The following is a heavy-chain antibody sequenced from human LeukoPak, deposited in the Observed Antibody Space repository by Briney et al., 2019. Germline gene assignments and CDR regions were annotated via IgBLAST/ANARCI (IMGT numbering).Heavy chain of an antibody. CDR2: INHSGST. Sequence: PSXXXXLTCAXYGGSFSGYYWSWIRQPPGKGLEWIGEINHSGSTNYNPSLKRGVTISVETSKNKFSLKRSSRTAADTAVYYCARGYRSPKYDYVWGRPTKGGVWGKGTTVTVSS. J-gene: IGHJ6*04. CDR1: GGSFSGYY. D-gene: IGHD3-16*01. CDR3: ARGYRSPKYDYVWGRPTKGGV. V-gene: IGHV4-34*01.